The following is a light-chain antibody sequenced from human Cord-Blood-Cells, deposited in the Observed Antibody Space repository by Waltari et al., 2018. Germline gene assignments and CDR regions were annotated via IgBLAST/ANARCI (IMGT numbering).Light chain of an antibody. CDR1: SSAVGSYNL. J-gene: IGLJ1*01. CDR3: CSYAGSSTYV. V-gene: IGLV2-23*02. Sequence: QPALTQPASVSGSPGQSITISCTGTSSAVGSYNLVSWYQQHPGKAPKLMIYEVSKRPSGVSNRFSGSKSGNTASLTISGLQAEDEADYYCCSYAGSSTYVFGTGTKVTVL. CDR2: EVS.